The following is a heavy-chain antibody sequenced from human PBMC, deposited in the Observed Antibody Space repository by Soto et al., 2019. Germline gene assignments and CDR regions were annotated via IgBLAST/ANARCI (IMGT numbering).Heavy chain of an antibody. Sequence: GGSLRLSCAASGFTFSSYSMNWVRQAPGKGLEWVSSISSSSSYIYYADSVKGRFTISRDNAKNSLYLQMNSLRAEDTAVYYCARDPYSSSSGGTHAFDIWGQGTMVTVSS. D-gene: IGHD6-6*01. J-gene: IGHJ3*02. CDR2: ISSSSSYI. CDR3: ARDPYSSSSGGTHAFDI. CDR1: GFTFSSYS. V-gene: IGHV3-21*01.